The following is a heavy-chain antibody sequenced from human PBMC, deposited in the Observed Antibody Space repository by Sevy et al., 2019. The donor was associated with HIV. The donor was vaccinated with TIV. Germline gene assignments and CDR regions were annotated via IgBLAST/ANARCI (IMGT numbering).Heavy chain of an antibody. V-gene: IGHV3-23*01. CDR2: FSFDCGKI. J-gene: IGHJ4*02. CDR1: GFTFSKYS. CDR3: AREGCTKPHDY. D-gene: IGHD2-8*01. Sequence: GESLKISCAASGFTFSKYSMSWIRQTPGKGLEGVSTFSFDCGKINYADSVKGRFTISRDDSRNTFYLQMNSLRAEDTAIYYCAREGCTKPHDYWGQGTVVTVSS.